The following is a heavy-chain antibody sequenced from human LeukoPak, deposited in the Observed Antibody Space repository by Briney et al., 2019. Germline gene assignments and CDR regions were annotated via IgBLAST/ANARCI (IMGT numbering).Heavy chain of an antibody. V-gene: IGHV3-72*01. CDR3: VRVSRNYDLDY. CDR2: SRNKANSYTT. CDR1: GFTFSSYG. D-gene: IGHD3-16*01. Sequence: GGSLRLSCAASGFTFSSYGMHWVRQAPGKGLEWVGRSRNKANSYTTEYAAAVKGRFIISRDESKNSLNLQMDSLRIEDTAVYYCVRVSRNYDLDYWGQGTLVTVSS. J-gene: IGHJ4*02.